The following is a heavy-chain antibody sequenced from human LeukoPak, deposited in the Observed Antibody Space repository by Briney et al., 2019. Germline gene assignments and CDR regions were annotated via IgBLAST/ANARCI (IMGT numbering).Heavy chain of an antibody. Sequence: PSETLSLTCAVYGGSFSGYYWSWIRQPPGKGLEWIGEINHSGSTNYNPSLKSRVTISVDTSKNQFSLKLSSVTAADTAVYYCARGRGFGELLLSYYYYYMDVWGKGTTVTISS. D-gene: IGHD3-10*01. J-gene: IGHJ6*03. CDR2: INHSGST. V-gene: IGHV4-34*01. CDR1: GGSFSGYY. CDR3: ARGRGFGELLLSYYYYYMDV.